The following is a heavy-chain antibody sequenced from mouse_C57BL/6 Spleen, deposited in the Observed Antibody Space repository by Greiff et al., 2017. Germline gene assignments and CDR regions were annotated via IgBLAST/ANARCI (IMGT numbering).Heavy chain of an antibody. CDR3: ARVGYSDAMDY. D-gene: IGHD2-3*01. CDR1: GYAFSSSR. V-gene: IGHV1-82*01. Sequence: QVQLQQSGPELVKPGASVKISCKASGYAFSSSRMNWVKQRPGKGLEWIGRIYPGDGDTNYNGKFKGKATLTADKSSSTAYMQLSSLTSEDSAVYFCARVGYSDAMDYWGQGTSVTVSS. J-gene: IGHJ4*01. CDR2: IYPGDGDT.